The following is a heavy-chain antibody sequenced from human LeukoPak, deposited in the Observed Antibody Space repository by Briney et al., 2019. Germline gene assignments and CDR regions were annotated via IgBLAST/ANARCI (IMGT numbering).Heavy chain of an antibody. CDR2: ICYSGST. CDR1: GGSISSGGYY. Sequence: SETLSLTCTVSGGSISSGGYYWSWIRQHPGKGLEWIGYICYSGSTYYNPSLKSRDTISVDTSKNQFSLKLSSVTAADTAVYYCARDYGHYDILTGYRPYGMDVWGQGTTVTVSS. J-gene: IGHJ6*02. V-gene: IGHV4-31*03. D-gene: IGHD3-9*01. CDR3: ARDYGHYDILTGYRPYGMDV.